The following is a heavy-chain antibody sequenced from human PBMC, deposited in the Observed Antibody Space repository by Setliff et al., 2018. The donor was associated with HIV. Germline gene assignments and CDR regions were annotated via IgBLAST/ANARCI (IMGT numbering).Heavy chain of an antibody. D-gene: IGHD3-10*01. CDR1: GGNFSDHD. CDR2: LIPVLRKP. V-gene: IGHV1-69*10. J-gene: IGHJ3*01. Sequence: GASVKVSCKASGGNFSDHDISWVRQAPGQGLEWVGGLIPVLRKPNYSQKFRGRVTITADDSTSTAYMEMRSLRFEDTAMYYCARAGRSTMAPDTLHFWGQGTMVTVSS. CDR3: ARAGRSTMAPDTLHF.